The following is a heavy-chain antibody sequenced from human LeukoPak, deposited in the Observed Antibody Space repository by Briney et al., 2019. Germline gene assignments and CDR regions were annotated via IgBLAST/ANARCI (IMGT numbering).Heavy chain of an antibody. Sequence: ASVKVSCKASGYTFTGYFIHWVRQAPGQGLEWMGWINPNSGGTNYAQKFQGRVTMTRDTSISTAYMELSRLRSDDTAVYYCAREGYYYDSSGYYPTDYWGQGTLVTVPS. CDR3: AREGYYYDSSGYYPTDY. CDR2: INPNSGGT. CDR1: GYTFTGYF. J-gene: IGHJ4*02. V-gene: IGHV1-2*02. D-gene: IGHD3-22*01.